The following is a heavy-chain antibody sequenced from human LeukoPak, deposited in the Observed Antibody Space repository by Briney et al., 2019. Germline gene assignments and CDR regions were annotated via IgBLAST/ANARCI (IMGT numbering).Heavy chain of an antibody. CDR1: GFTFSNYW. D-gene: IGHD3/OR15-3a*01. Sequence: GGSLRLSCAASGFTFSNYWMHWVRQAPGKGLVWVSRINSDGSRTTYADSVKGRFTISRDNAKNTLYVQMNSLSDEDTAVYFCARGTSGLGAFDMWGQGTMVTVYS. CDR2: INSDGSRT. CDR3: ARGTSGLGAFDM. J-gene: IGHJ3*02. V-gene: IGHV3-74*01.